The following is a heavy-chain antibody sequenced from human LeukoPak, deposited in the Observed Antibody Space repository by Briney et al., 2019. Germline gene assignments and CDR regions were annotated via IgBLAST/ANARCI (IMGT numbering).Heavy chain of an antibody. CDR3: ARGRPAATYD. Sequence: PGGSLRLSCAASGFTFSIYALDWVRQAPGKGLEWVALISYDGNNKYYADSVKGRFTISRDNSKNTLYLQMNSLRAEDTAVYYCARGRPAATYDWGQGTLVTVSS. CDR1: GFTFSIYA. CDR2: ISYDGNNK. D-gene: IGHD2-2*01. J-gene: IGHJ4*02. V-gene: IGHV3-30-3*01.